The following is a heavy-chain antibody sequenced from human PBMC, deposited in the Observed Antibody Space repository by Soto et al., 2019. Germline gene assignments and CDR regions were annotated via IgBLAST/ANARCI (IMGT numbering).Heavy chain of an antibody. CDR1: GFTFSSYS. CDR2: ISSSSSTI. CDR3: AREAGDYLYYYYYYGMDV. V-gene: IGHV3-48*02. D-gene: IGHD4-17*01. Sequence: GGPLRLSCAVSGFTFSSYSMNWVRQAPGKGLEWVSYISSSSSTIYYADSVKGRFTISRDNAKNSLYLQMNSLRDEDTAVYYCAREAGDYLYYYYYYGMDVWGQGTTVTVS. J-gene: IGHJ6*02.